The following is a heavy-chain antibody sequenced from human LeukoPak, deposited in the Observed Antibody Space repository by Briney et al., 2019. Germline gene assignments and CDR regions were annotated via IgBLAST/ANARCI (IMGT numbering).Heavy chain of an antibody. V-gene: IGHV4-31*03. CDR2: IYYSGST. CDR3: ARSYYYDSSGYLRSSDAFDI. Sequence: SETLSLTCTVSGGSISSGGYYWSWIRQHPGKGLEWIGYIYYSGSTYYNPSLKSRVTISVDTSKNQFSLKLSSVTAADTAVYYCARSYYYDSSGYLRSSDAFDIWGQGTMVTVSS. CDR1: GGSISSGGYY. J-gene: IGHJ3*02. D-gene: IGHD3-22*01.